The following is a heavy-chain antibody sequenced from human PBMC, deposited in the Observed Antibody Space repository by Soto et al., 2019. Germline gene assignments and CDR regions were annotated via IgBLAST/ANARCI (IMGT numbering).Heavy chain of an antibody. CDR3: ARDYCPGGVCYTIFDY. CDR2: ISGNGGST. CDR1: GFTFSTYP. D-gene: IGHD2-8*02. Sequence: EVQLVESGGNLAQPGGSLRLSCAASGFTFSTYPMHWVRQGPGTGLEYVAGISGNGGSTHYANSVKGRFTISRDNSQSTLYLQMGSLRAEDMAVYYCARDYCPGGVCYTIFDYWGQGTLVTVSS. V-gene: IGHV3-64*01. J-gene: IGHJ4*02.